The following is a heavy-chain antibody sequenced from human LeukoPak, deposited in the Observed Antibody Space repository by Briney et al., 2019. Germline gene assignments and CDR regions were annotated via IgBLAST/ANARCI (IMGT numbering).Heavy chain of an antibody. CDR2: IIPIFGTA. Sequence: APVKVSCKASGGTFSSYAISWARQAPGQGLEWMGGIIPIFGTANYAQKFQGRVTITTDESTSTAYMELRSLRSDDTAVYYCARDHCSGGSCYPNWGQGTLVTVSS. J-gene: IGHJ4*02. CDR3: ARDHCSGGSCYPN. V-gene: IGHV1-69*05. CDR1: GGTFSSYA. D-gene: IGHD2-15*01.